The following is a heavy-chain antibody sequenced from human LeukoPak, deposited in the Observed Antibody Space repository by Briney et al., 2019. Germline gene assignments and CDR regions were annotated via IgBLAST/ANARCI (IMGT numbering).Heavy chain of an antibody. CDR1: GGSISSYY. D-gene: IGHD3-10*01. V-gene: IGHV4-59*08. CDR3: ARQPATSFGEEEQVNWFDP. J-gene: IGHJ5*02. Sequence: SETLSLTCTVSGGSISSYYWSWIRQPPGKGLEWIGYIYYSGSTNYNSSLKSRVTISVDTSKNQFSLKLSSVTAADTAVYYCARQPATSFGEEEQVNWFDPWGQGTLVTVSS. CDR2: IYYSGST.